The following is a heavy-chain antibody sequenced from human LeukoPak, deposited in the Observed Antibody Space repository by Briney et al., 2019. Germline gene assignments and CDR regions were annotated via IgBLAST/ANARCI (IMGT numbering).Heavy chain of an antibody. CDR3: ARGGGLMATLFDC. J-gene: IGHJ4*02. Sequence: PSETLSLTCTVSGGSISSYYWSWIRQPPGKGLEWIGYISYSGSTNYNPSLKSRVTISVDTSKNQFSLKLSSVTAADTAVYYCARGGGLMATLFDCWGQGTLVTVSS. CDR1: GGSISSYY. D-gene: IGHD5-24*01. CDR2: ISYSGST. V-gene: IGHV4-59*01.